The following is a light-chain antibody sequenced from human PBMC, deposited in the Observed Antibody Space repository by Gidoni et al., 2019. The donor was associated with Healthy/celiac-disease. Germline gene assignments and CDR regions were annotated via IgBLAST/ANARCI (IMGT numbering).Light chain of an antibody. CDR3: LQYGSTPRT. J-gene: IGKJ1*01. CDR1: QSVSSSY. Sequence: IVLTQSPGTLSLSPGARATLSCRASQSVSSSYLAWYQQKPGQAPRLLIYGASSRATGIPDRFSGSGSGTDFTLTISRLEPEDVAVYYCLQYGSTPRTFGQGTKVEIK. CDR2: GAS. V-gene: IGKV3-20*01.